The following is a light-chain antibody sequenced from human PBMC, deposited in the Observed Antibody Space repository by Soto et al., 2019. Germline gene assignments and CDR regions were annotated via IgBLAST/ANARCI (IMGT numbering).Light chain of an antibody. Sequence: EIVMTQSPDTLSVSPGERATLSCRASQSVSTNVAWYQQKPGQAPRLLIYGASTRATGIPARLSGSGSGTEFTLTISSLQSADFAVYHCQQYNNWPYTFGQGTKLEIK. CDR2: GAS. V-gene: IGKV3-15*01. J-gene: IGKJ2*01. CDR1: QSVSTN. CDR3: QQYNNWPYT.